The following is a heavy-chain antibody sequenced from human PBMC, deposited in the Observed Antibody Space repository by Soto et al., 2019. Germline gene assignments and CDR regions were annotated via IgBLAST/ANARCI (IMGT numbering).Heavy chain of an antibody. Sequence: VESQTISGQGSGYTFTNFWIGWVLQMPGKCLEGMGIIYSRDSDTGYSPSFQGQVTISVDSSISTAYLQWSSLKASDTAISYCATAPSNQYDGEFDLWGQGTLVTLSS. J-gene: IGHJ4*02. V-gene: IGHV5-51*01. CDR3: ATAPSNQYDGEFDL. CDR2: IYSRDSDT. D-gene: IGHD3-3*01. CDR1: GYTFTNFW.